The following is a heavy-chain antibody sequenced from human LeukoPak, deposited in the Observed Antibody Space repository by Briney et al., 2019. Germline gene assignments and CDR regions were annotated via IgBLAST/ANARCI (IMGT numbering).Heavy chain of an antibody. J-gene: IGHJ4*02. D-gene: IGHD6-19*01. CDR2: ISSSSSYI. V-gene: IGHV3-21*01. Sequence: KPGGSLRLSCAASGFTFRSYGMNWVRQAPGKGLEWVSSISSSSSYIYYADSVKGRFTISRDNAKNSLYLQMNSLRAEDTAVYYCARGVMAVAGTIDYWGQGTLVTVSS. CDR1: GFTFRSYG. CDR3: ARGVMAVAGTIDY.